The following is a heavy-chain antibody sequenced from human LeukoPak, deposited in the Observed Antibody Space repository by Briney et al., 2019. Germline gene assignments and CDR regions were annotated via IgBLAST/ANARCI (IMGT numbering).Heavy chain of an antibody. D-gene: IGHD2-2*01. Sequence: PGGSLRLSCAASGFTFSSYWMSWVRQAPGKGLEWVANIKQDGSEKCYVDSVKGRFTISRDNAKNSLYLQMNSLRVEDTAVYYCARWTADNTDYYYYYGMDVWGQGTTVTVSS. J-gene: IGHJ6*02. CDR1: GFTFSSYW. V-gene: IGHV3-7*01. CDR3: ARWTADNTDYYYYYGMDV. CDR2: IKQDGSEK.